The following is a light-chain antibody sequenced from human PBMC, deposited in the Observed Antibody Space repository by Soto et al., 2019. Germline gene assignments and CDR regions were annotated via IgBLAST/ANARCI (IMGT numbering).Light chain of an antibody. Sequence: QSVLTQPPSVSGAPGQRVTISCTGSDSNIGENFDVHWYQQLPGTAPKLLIYRNNQRPSGVPDRFSGSKSGTSASLAISGLRSEDEADYYCAAWDDSLSGWVFGGGTKLTVL. V-gene: IGLV1-47*01. CDR2: RNN. CDR3: AAWDDSLSGWV. J-gene: IGLJ3*02. CDR1: DSNIGENFD.